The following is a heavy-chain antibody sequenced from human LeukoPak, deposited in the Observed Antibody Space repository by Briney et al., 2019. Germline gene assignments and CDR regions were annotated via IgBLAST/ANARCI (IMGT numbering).Heavy chain of an antibody. CDR2: IYYSGST. V-gene: IGHV4-39*07. Sequence: SETLSLTCTVSGGSISSSSYYWGWIRQPPGKGLEWIGSIYYSGSTYYNPSLKSRVTISIDTSKNQFSLKLSCVTAADTAVYYCARVTHYYFDYWGQGTLVTVSS. CDR3: ARVTHYYFDY. J-gene: IGHJ4*02. D-gene: IGHD1-14*01. CDR1: GGSISSSSYY.